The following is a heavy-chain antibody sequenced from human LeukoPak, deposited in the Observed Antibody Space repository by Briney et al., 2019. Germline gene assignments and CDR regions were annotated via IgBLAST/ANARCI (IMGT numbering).Heavy chain of an antibody. CDR3: ARSEPYYDILTGYYLV. CDR1: GGSISSYY. CDR2: IYTSGST. V-gene: IGHV4-4*07. Sequence: SETLSLTCTVSGGSISSYYWSWIRQPAGKGLEWIGRIYTSGSTNYNPSLKSRVTMSVDTSKNQFSLKLSSVTAADTAVYYCARSEPYYDILTGYYLVWGQGTMVTVSS. J-gene: IGHJ3*01. D-gene: IGHD3-9*01.